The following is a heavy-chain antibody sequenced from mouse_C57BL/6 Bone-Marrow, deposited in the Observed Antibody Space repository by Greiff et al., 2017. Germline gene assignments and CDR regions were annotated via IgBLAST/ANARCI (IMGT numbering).Heavy chain of an antibody. J-gene: IGHJ4*01. V-gene: IGHV1-7*01. CDR1: GYTFTSYW. D-gene: IGHD2-3*01. CDR2: INPSSGYT. Sequence: QVQLKQSGAELAKPGASVKLSCKASGYTFTSYWMHWVKQRPGQGLEWIGYINPSSGYTKYNQKFKNKATLTADKSSSTAYMQLSSLTYEDSAVYYCSRWRWFYAMDYWGQGTSVTVSS. CDR3: SRWRWFYAMDY.